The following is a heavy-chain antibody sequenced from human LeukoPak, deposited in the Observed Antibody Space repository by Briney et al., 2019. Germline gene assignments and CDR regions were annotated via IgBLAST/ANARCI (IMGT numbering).Heavy chain of an antibody. Sequence: SETLSLTCAVYGGSFSGYYWSWIRQPPGKGLEWIGEINHGGSTNYSPSLKSRVTISIDTSKNQFSLKLSSVTAADTAVYYCARVSGEQWLARANYYFDYWGQGTLVTVSS. V-gene: IGHV4-34*01. CDR1: GGSFSGYY. J-gene: IGHJ4*02. D-gene: IGHD6-19*01. CDR2: INHGGST. CDR3: ARVSGEQWLARANYYFDY.